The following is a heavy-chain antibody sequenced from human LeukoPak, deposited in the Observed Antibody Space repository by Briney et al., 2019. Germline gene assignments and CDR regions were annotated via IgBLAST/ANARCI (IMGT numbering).Heavy chain of an antibody. CDR2: INPNSGGT. CDR1: GYTFTGYY. V-gene: IGHV1-2*02. D-gene: IGHD6-13*01. CDR3: ARATAAGHYYFDY. Sequence: GASVKVSCEASGYTFTGYYMHWVRQAPGQGLEWMGWINPNSGGTNYAQKFQGRVTMTRDTSISTAYMELSRLRSDDTAVYYCARATAAGHYYFDYWGQGTLVTVSS. J-gene: IGHJ4*02.